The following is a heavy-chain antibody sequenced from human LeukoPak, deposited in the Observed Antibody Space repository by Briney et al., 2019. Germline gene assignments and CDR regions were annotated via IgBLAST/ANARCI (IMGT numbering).Heavy chain of an antibody. D-gene: IGHD3-9*01. CDR1: NGSISTYY. V-gene: IGHV4-59*08. Sequence: PSETLSLTCTVSNGSISTYYWSWIRQPPGKGLEWIGYTYYSGSTNYNPSLKSRVTISIDTSKNQFSLKLSSVTAADTAVYYCARVLTVGILTALHRTFDMWGQGTMVTVSS. CDR3: ARVLTVGILTALHRTFDM. J-gene: IGHJ3*02. CDR2: TYYSGST.